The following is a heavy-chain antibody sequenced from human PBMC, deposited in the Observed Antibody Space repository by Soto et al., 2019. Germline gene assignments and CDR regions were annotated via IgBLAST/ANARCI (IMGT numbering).Heavy chain of an antibody. CDR3: AKDQGVVVVAATPVDYMDV. CDR1: GFTFSSYG. D-gene: IGHD2-15*01. Sequence: GGSLRLSCAASGFTFSSYGMHWVRQAPGKGLEWVAVISYDGSNKYYADSVKGRFTISRDNSKNTLYLQMNSLRAEDTAVYYCAKDQGVVVVAATPVDYMDVWGKGTTVTVSS. J-gene: IGHJ6*03. V-gene: IGHV3-30*18. CDR2: ISYDGSNK.